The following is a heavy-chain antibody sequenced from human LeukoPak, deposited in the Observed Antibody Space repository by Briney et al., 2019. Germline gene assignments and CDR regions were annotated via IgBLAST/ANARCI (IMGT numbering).Heavy chain of an antibody. CDR3: AKDRSAVGGYEDY. D-gene: IGHD5-12*01. CDR2: IRYDGSNK. Sequence: GGSLRLSCAASGFTFSSYGMHWVRQAPGKGLEWVAFIRYDGSNKYYADSVKGRFTISRDNSKNTLYLQMNSLRAEDTAVYYCAKDRSAVGGYEDYWGQGTLVTVSS. CDR1: GFTFSSYG. V-gene: IGHV3-30*02. J-gene: IGHJ4*02.